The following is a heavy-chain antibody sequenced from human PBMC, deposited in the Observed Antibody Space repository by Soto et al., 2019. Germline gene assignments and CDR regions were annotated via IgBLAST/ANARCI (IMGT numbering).Heavy chain of an antibody. CDR3: ASSVQKDIVVVPAAMRYYYYGMDV. D-gene: IGHD2-2*01. V-gene: IGHV1-69*01. J-gene: IGHJ6*02. Sequence: QVQLVQSGAEVKKPGSSVKVSCKASGGTFSSYAISWVRQAPGQGLEWMGGIIPIFGTANYAQKFQGRVTITADESTSTAYMELSSRRSEDTAVYYCASSVQKDIVVVPAAMRYYYYGMDVWGQGTTVTVSS. CDR1: GGTFSSYA. CDR2: IIPIFGTA.